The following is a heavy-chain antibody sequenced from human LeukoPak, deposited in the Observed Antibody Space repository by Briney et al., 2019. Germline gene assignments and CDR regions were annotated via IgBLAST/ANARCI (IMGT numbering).Heavy chain of an antibody. J-gene: IGHJ5*02. CDR3: ARPYYYDSRIDP. CDR1: GGSISSGDHY. V-gene: IGHV4-30-4*08. Sequence: SETLSLTCTVSGGSISSGDHYWSWIRQHPGKGLEWIGYTYYSGSTYYNPSLKNRVSISVDTSKNQFSLNLSSVTAADTAVYYCARPYYYDSRIDPWGQGTLVTVSS. CDR2: TYYSGST. D-gene: IGHD3-22*01.